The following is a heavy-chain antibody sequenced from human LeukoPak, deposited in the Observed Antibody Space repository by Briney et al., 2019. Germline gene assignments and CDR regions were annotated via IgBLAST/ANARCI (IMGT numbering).Heavy chain of an antibody. Sequence: GGSLRLSCVASGFTFSNYWMLWVRQAPGKGLMWVSLISTDGKSTRYAESVKGRFTISRDSAKNALYLQMDILRVEDTALYFCVRDYQFIQEVWGQGTTVTVSS. CDR2: ISTDGKST. CDR3: VRDYQFIQEV. J-gene: IGHJ6*02. CDR1: GFTFSNYW. V-gene: IGHV3-74*01. D-gene: IGHD2-2*01.